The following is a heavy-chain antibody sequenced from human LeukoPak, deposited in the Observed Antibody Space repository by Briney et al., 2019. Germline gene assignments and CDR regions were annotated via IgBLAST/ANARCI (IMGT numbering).Heavy chain of an antibody. V-gene: IGHV4-4*07. CDR3: AREDGTAMDNAFDI. CDR1: GSSINSYY. CDR2: IYTSGST. J-gene: IGHJ3*02. Sequence: SETLSLTCTVSGSSINSYYWSWIRQPAGKGLEWIGRIYTSGSTNYNPSLKSRVTISEDPSKNQFSLKLRSVTAADTAVYYCAREDGTAMDNAFDIWSRGTMVTVSS. D-gene: IGHD5-18*01.